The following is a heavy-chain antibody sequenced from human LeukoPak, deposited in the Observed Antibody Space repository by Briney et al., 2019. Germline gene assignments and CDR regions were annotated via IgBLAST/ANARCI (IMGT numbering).Heavy chain of an antibody. D-gene: IGHD3-22*01. CDR2: INHSGST. CDR3: ARSLRDYYESGGGGD. V-gene: IGHV4-34*01. Sequence: PSETLSLTCAVYGGSFSGYYWSWIRQPPGKGLEWIGEINHSGSTNYNPSLKSRITMSVDTSKNQFSLKLSSVTAADTAVYYCARSLRDYYESGGGGDWGQGTLVTVSS. J-gene: IGHJ4*02. CDR1: GGSFSGYY.